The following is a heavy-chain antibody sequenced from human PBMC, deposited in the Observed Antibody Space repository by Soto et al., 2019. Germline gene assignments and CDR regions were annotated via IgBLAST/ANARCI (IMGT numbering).Heavy chain of an antibody. J-gene: IGHJ4*02. Sequence: SGTLSLTCTVSGGSISSYDGSWIRQPPGKGLEWIGYIYYSGSTNYNPSLKSRVTISVDTSKNQFSLKLSSVTAADTAVYYCARLAMVRGVISLDYWGQGTLVTVSS. CDR3: ARLAMVRGVISLDY. CDR1: GGSISSYD. CDR2: IYYSGST. V-gene: IGHV4-59*08. D-gene: IGHD3-10*01.